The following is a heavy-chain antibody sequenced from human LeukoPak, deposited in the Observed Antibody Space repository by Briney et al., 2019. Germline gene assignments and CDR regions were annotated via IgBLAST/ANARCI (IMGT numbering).Heavy chain of an antibody. Sequence: SVKVSCKASGGTFSSYAISWVRQAPGQGLEWMGGIIPIFGTANYAQRFQGRVSITTDESTSTAYMELSSLRSEDTAVYYCAREARFFLGFDPWGQGTLVTVSS. CDR3: AREARFFLGFDP. J-gene: IGHJ5*02. D-gene: IGHD3-3*01. CDR2: IIPIFGTA. CDR1: GGTFSSYA. V-gene: IGHV1-69*05.